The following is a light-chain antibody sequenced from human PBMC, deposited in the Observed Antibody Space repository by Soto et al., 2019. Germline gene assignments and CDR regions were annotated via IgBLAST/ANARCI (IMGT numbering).Light chain of an antibody. CDR3: QQSKAFSHT. V-gene: IGKV1-5*03. Sequence: EMTRSPCTLSASVVDRVTITCRASQSISSWLAWYQQKLEKAPKLVISKASSLESGVPSRFSGSGSGTEFSLTISSLQPDDFATYYCQQSKAFSHTFGQGT. J-gene: IGKJ2*01. CDR2: KAS. CDR1: QSISSW.